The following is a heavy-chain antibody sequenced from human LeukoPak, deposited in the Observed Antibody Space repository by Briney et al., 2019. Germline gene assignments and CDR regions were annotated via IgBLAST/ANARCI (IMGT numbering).Heavy chain of an antibody. CDR1: GGSFSGYY. CDR2: INHSGST. V-gene: IGHV4-34*01. D-gene: IGHD6-13*01. CDR3: ARGVRKQQLVRRYFDY. J-gene: IGHJ4*02. Sequence: SETLSLTCAVYGGSFSGYYWSWIRQPPGKGLEWIGEINHSGSTNYNPSLKSRVTISVDTSKNQFPLKLSSVTAADTAVYCCARGVRKQQLVRRYFDYWGQGTLVTVSS.